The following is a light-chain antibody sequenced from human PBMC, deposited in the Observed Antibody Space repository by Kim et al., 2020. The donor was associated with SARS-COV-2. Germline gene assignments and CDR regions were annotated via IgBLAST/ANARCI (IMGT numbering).Light chain of an antibody. CDR3: QQYDTYPWT. Sequence: ASVGATVTITSRASQNIRDWLAWFQQKPGTAPKVLIYKTPTLERGVPSRFSASGSGTYYTLTISSLQPDDFATYFCQQYDTYPWTFGQGTKVDIK. CDR2: KTP. CDR1: QNIRDW. V-gene: IGKV1-5*03. J-gene: IGKJ1*01.